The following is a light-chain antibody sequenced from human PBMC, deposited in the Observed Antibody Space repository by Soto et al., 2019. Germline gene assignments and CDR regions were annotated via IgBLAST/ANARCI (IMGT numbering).Light chain of an antibody. CDR2: AAS. CDR1: QSISNS. Sequence: DIQMTQTPSTRSASVGDRVTMTCRASQSISNSLAWYQQKPGKAPKLLIYAASSLQSGVPSRFSGSGSGTDFTLTISSLHPEDFAFYYCQQTYSIPITFGQGTRLEIK. CDR3: QQTYSIPIT. V-gene: IGKV1-39*01. J-gene: IGKJ5*01.